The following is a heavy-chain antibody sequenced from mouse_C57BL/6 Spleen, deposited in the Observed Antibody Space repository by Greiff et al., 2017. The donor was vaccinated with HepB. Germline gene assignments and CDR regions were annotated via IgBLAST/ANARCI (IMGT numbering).Heavy chain of an antibody. Sequence: QVQLQQSGAELVRPGSSVKLSCKASGYTFTSYWMHWVKQRPIQGLEWIGNIDPSDSETHYNQKFKDKATLTVDKSSSKAYMQLSSLTSEDSAVYYCARSKPTFYYGNYVDYWGQGTTLTVSS. D-gene: IGHD2-1*01. CDR2: IDPSDSET. J-gene: IGHJ2*01. CDR1: GYTFTSYW. V-gene: IGHV1-52*01. CDR3: ARSKPTFYYGNYVDY.